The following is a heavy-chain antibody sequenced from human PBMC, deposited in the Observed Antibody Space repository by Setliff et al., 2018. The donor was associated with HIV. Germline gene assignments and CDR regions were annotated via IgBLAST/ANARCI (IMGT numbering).Heavy chain of an antibody. CDR2: INSDGSDA. V-gene: IGHV3-74*01. CDR3: ARVDPESGYTLGYAFDI. D-gene: IGHD5-18*01. Sequence: GGSLRLSCAASGFTFSNYWMHWVRQAPGKGLVWVSRINSDGSDARHADFVKGRFRISRDNAKNTLYLQMHSLTDEDTAVYYCARVDPESGYTLGYAFDIWGQGTTVTVSS. J-gene: IGHJ3*02. CDR1: GFTFSNYW.